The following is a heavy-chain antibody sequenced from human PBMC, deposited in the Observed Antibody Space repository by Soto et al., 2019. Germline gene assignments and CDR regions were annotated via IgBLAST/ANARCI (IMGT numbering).Heavy chain of an antibody. Sequence: PGGSLLVSCASSVFTFSSYEMNWVRQAPGKGLEWVSYISSSGSTIYYADSVKGRFTISRDNAKNSLYLQMNSLRAEDTAVYYCARGRGYCSSTRCYHNYWGQGTMVTVSS. CDR2: ISSSGSTI. D-gene: IGHD2-2*01. J-gene: IGHJ4*02. CDR3: ARGRGYCSSTRCYHNY. V-gene: IGHV3-48*03. CDR1: VFTFSSYE.